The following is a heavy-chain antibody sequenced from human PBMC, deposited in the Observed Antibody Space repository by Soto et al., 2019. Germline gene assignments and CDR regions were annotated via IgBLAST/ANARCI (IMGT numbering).Heavy chain of an antibody. D-gene: IGHD1-1*01. CDR2: ISDDGSTA. J-gene: IGHJ4*02. CDR1: GFTFSAYW. CDR3: ARGPRVSSTGTGAH. V-gene: IGHV3-74*01. Sequence: LRLSCAVSGFTFSAYWMHWVRQVPGKGLTWVSRISDDGSTATYADSVKGRCVISRDNAKNSLYLEMNTLRADDSGLYYCARGPRVSSTGTGAHWGRGTLVTVSS.